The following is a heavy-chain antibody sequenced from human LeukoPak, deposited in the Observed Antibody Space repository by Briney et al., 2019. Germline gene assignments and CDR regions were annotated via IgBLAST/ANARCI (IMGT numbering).Heavy chain of an antibody. V-gene: IGHV3-33*01. CDR1: GFTFSSYG. J-gene: IGHJ4*02. Sequence: GGSLRLSCAASGFTFSSYGMHWVRQAPGKELEWVAVIWYDGSNKYYADSVKGRFTISRDNSKNTLYLQMNSLRAEDTAVYYCARDRRYCSGGSCLYYFDYWGQGTLVTVSS. D-gene: IGHD2-15*01. CDR3: ARDRRYCSGGSCLYYFDY. CDR2: IWYDGSNK.